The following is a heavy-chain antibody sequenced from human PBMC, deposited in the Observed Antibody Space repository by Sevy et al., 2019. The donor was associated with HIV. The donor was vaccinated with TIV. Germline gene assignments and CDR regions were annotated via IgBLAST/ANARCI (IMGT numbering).Heavy chain of an antibody. J-gene: IGHJ4*02. V-gene: IGHV3-23*01. CDR2: ISGSGGST. CDR3: AKAPRKQYYYGSGSYYNDY. Sequence: GGSLRLSCAASGFTISRYAMSWVRQAPGKGLEWVSAISGSGGSTYYADSVKGRFTISRDNSKNTLYLQMNSLRAEDTAVYYCAKAPRKQYYYGSGSYYNDYWGQGTLVTVSS. CDR1: GFTISRYA. D-gene: IGHD3-10*01.